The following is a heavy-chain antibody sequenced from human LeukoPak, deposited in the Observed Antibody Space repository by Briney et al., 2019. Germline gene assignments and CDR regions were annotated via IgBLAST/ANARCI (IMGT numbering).Heavy chain of an antibody. J-gene: IGHJ4*02. D-gene: IGHD2-2*01. CDR3: ARMSSSRLPGY. V-gene: IGHV3-48*01. CDR1: GFTFSNHS. Sequence: GGSLRLSCAASGFTFSNHSMNWVRQAPGKGLEWFSYISSSSSARYYAGSVKGRFTISRDDASNSLYLQMNSLRAEDTAIYYCARMSSSRLPGYWGQGALVTVSS. CDR2: ISSSSSAR.